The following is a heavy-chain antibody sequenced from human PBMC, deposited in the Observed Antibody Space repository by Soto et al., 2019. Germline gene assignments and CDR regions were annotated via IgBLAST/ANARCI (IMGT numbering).Heavy chain of an antibody. J-gene: IGHJ6*02. V-gene: IGHV3-64*01. CDR3: ARTGGQQLMIYYYYGMDV. D-gene: IGHD6-13*01. CDR2: ISSNGGST. Sequence: QAPGKGLEYVSAISSNGGSTYYANSVKGRFTISRDNSKNTLYLQMGSLRAEDMAVYYCARTGGQQLMIYYYYGMDVWGQGTTVTVSS.